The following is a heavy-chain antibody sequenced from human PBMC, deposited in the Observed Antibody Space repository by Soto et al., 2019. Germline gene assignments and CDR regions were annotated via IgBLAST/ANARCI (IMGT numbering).Heavy chain of an antibody. CDR1: GYTFTSYG. Sequence: QVQLVQSGAEVKKPGASVKVSCKASGYTFTSYGISWVRQAPGQGLEWMGWISAYNGNTNYAQKLQGRVTMTTDTSRSTAYMELRSLRSDDRAVYYCARDWGSSYGDYGGRGAFDIWGQGTMVTVSS. CDR2: ISAYNGNT. D-gene: IGHD4-17*01. V-gene: IGHV1-18*01. CDR3: ARDWGSSYGDYGGRGAFDI. J-gene: IGHJ3*02.